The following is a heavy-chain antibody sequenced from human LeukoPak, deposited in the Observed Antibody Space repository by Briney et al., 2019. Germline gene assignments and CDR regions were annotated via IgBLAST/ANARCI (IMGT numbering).Heavy chain of an antibody. CDR3: AKDPNVGGWSFDY. CDR2: INWNSDSI. V-gene: IGHV3-9*01. Sequence: GGSLRLSCAVSGFTFDDYAMHWVRQVPGKGLEWVSGINWNSDSIGYADSVKGRFTISRDNAKNSLSLQMHSLRAEDTAMYYCAKDPNVGGWSFDYWGQGTLVTVSS. J-gene: IGHJ4*02. CDR1: GFTFDDYA. D-gene: IGHD6-19*01.